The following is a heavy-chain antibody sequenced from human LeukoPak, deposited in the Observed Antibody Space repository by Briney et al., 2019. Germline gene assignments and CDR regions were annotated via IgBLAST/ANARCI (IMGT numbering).Heavy chain of an antibody. CDR2: IIPNSGGT. D-gene: IGHD3-22*01. V-gene: IGHV1-2*02. CDR3: ARESYYDSSGLSVDAFDI. J-gene: IGHJ3*02. Sequence: ASVKVSCKASGYTFTDYYMHWVRQAPGQGLEWMGWIIPNSGGTNYAQKFQGRVTMTRDTSISTAYMELSRLRSDDTAVYYCARESYYDSSGLSVDAFDIWGQGTMVTVSS. CDR1: GYTFTDYY.